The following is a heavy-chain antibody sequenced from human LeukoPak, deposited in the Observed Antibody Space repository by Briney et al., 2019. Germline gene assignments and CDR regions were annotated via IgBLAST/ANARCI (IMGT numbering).Heavy chain of an antibody. CDR1: GFTVSSNY. Sequence: GGSLRLSCAASGFTVSSNYMIWVRQAPGKGLEWVSIIYSGGSTYYADSVKGRFTFSRDNSKNTLYLQMNSLRADDTAVYYCAKDRGYSSPPYPFDFWGQGTLVTVSS. J-gene: IGHJ4*02. V-gene: IGHV3-53*01. D-gene: IGHD6-19*01. CDR3: AKDRGYSSPPYPFDF. CDR2: IYSGGST.